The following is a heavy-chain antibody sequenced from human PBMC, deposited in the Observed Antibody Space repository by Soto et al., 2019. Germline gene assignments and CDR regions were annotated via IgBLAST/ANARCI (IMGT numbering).Heavy chain of an antibody. CDR2: IYYSGST. J-gene: IGHJ4*02. V-gene: IGHV4-31*03. D-gene: IGHD3-22*01. Sequence: ASETLSLTCTVSGGSISSGGYYWSWIRQHPGKGLEWIGYIYYSGSTYYNPSLKSRVTISVDTSKNQFSLKLSSVTAADTAVYYCARDRDSSGYYHLFDYWGQGTLVTVPQ. CDR3: ARDRDSSGYYHLFDY. CDR1: GGSISSGGYY.